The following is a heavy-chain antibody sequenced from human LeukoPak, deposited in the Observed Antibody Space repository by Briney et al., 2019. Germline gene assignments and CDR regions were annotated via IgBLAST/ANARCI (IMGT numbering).Heavy chain of an antibody. CDR1: GFTFSSYA. Sequence: GGSLRLSCAASGFTFSSYAMSWVRKAPGKGLEWVSGTTGSGASTYYSDSVKGRFAISRDNSKNTLYLQMSSLRAEDTAVYYCTFDSRFDYWGQGTLVSVSS. CDR3: TFDSRFDY. J-gene: IGHJ4*02. D-gene: IGHD3-22*01. V-gene: IGHV3-23*01. CDR2: TTGSGAST.